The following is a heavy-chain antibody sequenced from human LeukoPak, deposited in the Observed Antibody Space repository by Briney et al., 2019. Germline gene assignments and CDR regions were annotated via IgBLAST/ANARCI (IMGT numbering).Heavy chain of an antibody. J-gene: IGHJ6*04. Sequence: SETLSLTCAVYGGSFSDYYWNWIRQPPGKGPEWIGEINHSGTTNYNPSLKSRVTISVDTSKNQFSLRLSAVTAADTAVYHCARGLRLPSRSAPAVPHVWAKGTTVTVSA. D-gene: IGHD2-2*01. CDR3: ARGLRLPSRSAPAVPHV. CDR1: GGSFSDYY. V-gene: IGHV4-34*01. CDR2: INHSGTT.